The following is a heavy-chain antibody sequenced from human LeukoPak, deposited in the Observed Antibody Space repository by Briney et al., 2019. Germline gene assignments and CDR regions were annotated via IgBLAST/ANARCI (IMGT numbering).Heavy chain of an antibody. CDR2: MNPNSGNT. Sequence: ASVKLSCKASGYTFTSYDINWVRQAPGQGLEWMGWMNPNSGNTAYAQNFQGRVTMTRNTSISTAYMELSSLRSEDTAVYYCARVDTAILRFDYWGQGTLVTVSS. V-gene: IGHV1-8*01. J-gene: IGHJ4*02. CDR1: GYTFTSYD. CDR3: ARVDTAILRFDY. D-gene: IGHD5-18*01.